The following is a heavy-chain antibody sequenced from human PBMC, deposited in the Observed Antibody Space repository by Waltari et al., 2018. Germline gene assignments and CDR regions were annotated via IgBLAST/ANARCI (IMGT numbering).Heavy chain of an antibody. CDR2: ISWNSGSI. Sequence: EVQLVESGGGLVQPGRSLRLSCAASGFTFDDYAMHWVRQAPGKGLEWVSGISWNSGSIGYADSVKGRFTISRDNAKNSLYLQMNSLRAEDTALYYCAKDIHITGTTCFDYWGQGTLVTVSS. J-gene: IGHJ4*02. CDR1: GFTFDDYA. D-gene: IGHD1-20*01. V-gene: IGHV3-9*01. CDR3: AKDIHITGTTCFDY.